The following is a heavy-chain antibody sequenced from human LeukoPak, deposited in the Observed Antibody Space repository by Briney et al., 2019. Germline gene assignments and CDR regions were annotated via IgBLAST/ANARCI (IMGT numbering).Heavy chain of an antibody. D-gene: IGHD6-19*01. Sequence: SETLSLTCTVSGYSISSGYYWGWIRQPPGKGLEWIGSIYHSGSTYYNPSLKSRVTISVDTSKNQFSLKLSSVTAADTAVYYCASTYSSGWYAFFDYWGQGTLVTVSS. CDR1: GYSISSGYY. V-gene: IGHV4-38-2*02. CDR3: ASTYSSGWYAFFDY. CDR2: IYHSGST. J-gene: IGHJ4*02.